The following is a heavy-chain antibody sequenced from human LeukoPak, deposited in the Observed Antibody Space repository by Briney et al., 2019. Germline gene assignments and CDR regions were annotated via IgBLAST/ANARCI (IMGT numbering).Heavy chain of an antibody. CDR3: ARDSKLGS. V-gene: IGHV3-7*01. CDR1: EFTFSSYW. Sequence: GGSLRLSCAASEFTFSSYWMSWVGKAPGKGLEWGANIKQDGSEKYYVDSVKGRFTISRDNARNSLYLQMNSLRAEDTAVYYCARDSKLGSWGQGTLVTVSS. CDR2: IKQDGSEK. J-gene: IGHJ5*02. D-gene: IGHD2-15*01.